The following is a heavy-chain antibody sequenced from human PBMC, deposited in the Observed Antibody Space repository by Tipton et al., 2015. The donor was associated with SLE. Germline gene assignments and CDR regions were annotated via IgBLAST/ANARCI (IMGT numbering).Heavy chain of an antibody. J-gene: IGHJ4*02. V-gene: IGHV4-61*01. CDR3: ARAQGGWYDY. CDR2: IYYSGST. D-gene: IGHD6-19*01. CDR1: GGSISSSSYY. Sequence: TLSLTCTVSGGSISSSSYYWSWIRQPPGKGLEWIGYIYYSGSTNYNPSLKSRVTISVDTSKNQFSLKLSSVTAADTAVYYCARAQGGWYDYWGQGTLVTVSS.